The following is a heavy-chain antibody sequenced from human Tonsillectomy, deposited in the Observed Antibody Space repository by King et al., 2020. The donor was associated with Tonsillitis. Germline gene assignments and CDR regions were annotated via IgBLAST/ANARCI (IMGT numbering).Heavy chain of an antibody. Sequence: VQLVESGGGLVQPGGSLRVSCAASGVTFSNYVMGWVRQAPGKGLEGVSSIGSSGRNTYYADSVKGRFTISRDNSRYTLFLQMDSLRAEDTAVYYCAKLVPNGGSAYWGQGTLVTVSS. CDR3: AKLVPNGGSAY. D-gene: IGHD7-27*01. V-gene: IGHV3-23*04. CDR2: IGSSGRNT. J-gene: IGHJ4*02. CDR1: GVTFSNYV.